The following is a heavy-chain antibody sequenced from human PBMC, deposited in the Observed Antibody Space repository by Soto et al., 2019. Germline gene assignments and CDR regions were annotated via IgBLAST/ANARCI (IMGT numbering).Heavy chain of an antibody. V-gene: IGHV3-30*18. CDR1: GFTFSSYG. Sequence: PGGSLRLSCAASGFTFSSYGMHWVRQAPGKGLEWVAVISYDGSNKYYADSVKGRFTISRDNSKNTLYLQMNSLRAEDTAVYYCAKGSWNWDYFDYWGQGTLVTVSS. J-gene: IGHJ4*02. CDR2: ISYDGSNK. D-gene: IGHD1-7*01. CDR3: AKGSWNWDYFDY.